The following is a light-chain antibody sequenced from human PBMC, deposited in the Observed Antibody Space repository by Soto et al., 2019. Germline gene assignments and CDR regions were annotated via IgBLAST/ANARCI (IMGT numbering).Light chain of an antibody. CDR2: AAA. CDR3: QKYNNDSPA. CDR1: QGISSY. Sequence: DIQMTQSPSSLSASVGDRVTITCRASQGISSYLAWYHQKPGKVPKILIYAAATLKSGVPSRFSGSGSGTAVTLTISSLQHADVAAYYCQKYNNDSPAFGQGTKVEIK. J-gene: IGKJ1*01. V-gene: IGKV1-27*01.